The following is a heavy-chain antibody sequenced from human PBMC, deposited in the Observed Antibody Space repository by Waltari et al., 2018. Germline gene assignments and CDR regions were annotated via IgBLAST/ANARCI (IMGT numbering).Heavy chain of an antibody. Sequence: QLQLQESGPGLVKPSETLSLTCTVSGGSISSSSYYWGWIRQPPGKGLEWVAVIWYDGSNKYYADSGKGRFTISRDNSKNTLYLQMNSLRAEDTAVYYCARRLRWLVPAAYYYYGMDVWGQGTTVTVSS. CDR1: GGSISSSSYY. CDR2: IWYDGSNK. D-gene: IGHD6-19*01. J-gene: IGHJ6*02. V-gene: IGHV3-33*08. CDR3: ARRLRWLVPAAYYYYGMDV.